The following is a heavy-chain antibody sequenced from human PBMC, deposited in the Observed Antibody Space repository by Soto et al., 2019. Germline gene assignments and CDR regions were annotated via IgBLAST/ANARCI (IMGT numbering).Heavy chain of an antibody. CDR3: ATDLYGVLDS. CDR2: IYSDGST. Sequence: PGGSLRLSCAASGFTVSSNHMSWVRRAPGEGLEWVSVIYSDGSTYYADSVKGRFTISRDNSKNTLYLQMNSLRAEDTAVYYCATDLYGVLDSWGQGTLVTVSS. J-gene: IGHJ5*01. D-gene: IGHD3-10*02. CDR1: GFTVSSNH. V-gene: IGHV3-53*01.